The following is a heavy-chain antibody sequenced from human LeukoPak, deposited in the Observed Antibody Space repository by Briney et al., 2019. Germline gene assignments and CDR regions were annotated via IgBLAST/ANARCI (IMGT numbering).Heavy chain of an antibody. CDR3: ARGVLGYCSSTSCVAIDY. CDR1: GGTFSSDA. V-gene: IGHV1-69*01. D-gene: IGHD2-2*01. J-gene: IGHJ4*02. Sequence: SVKVSCKASGGTFSSDAISWVRQAPGQGLEWMGGIIPIFGTANYAQKFQGRVTITADESTSTAYMELSSLRSEDTAVYYCARGVLGYCSSTSCVAIDYWGQGTLVTVSS. CDR2: IIPIFGTA.